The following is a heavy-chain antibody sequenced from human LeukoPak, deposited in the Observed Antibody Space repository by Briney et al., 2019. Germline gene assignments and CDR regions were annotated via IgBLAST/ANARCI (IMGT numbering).Heavy chain of an antibody. Sequence: SVKVSCKASGGTFSSYAISWVRQAPGQGLEWMGRIIPILGIANYAQKFQGRVTITADKPTSTAYMELSSLRSEDTAVYYCARDRGAYCSSTSCYYNRFDPWGQGTLVTVSS. CDR2: IIPILGIA. D-gene: IGHD2-2*01. CDR1: GGTFSSYA. CDR3: ARDRGAYCSSTSCYYNRFDP. J-gene: IGHJ5*02. V-gene: IGHV1-69*04.